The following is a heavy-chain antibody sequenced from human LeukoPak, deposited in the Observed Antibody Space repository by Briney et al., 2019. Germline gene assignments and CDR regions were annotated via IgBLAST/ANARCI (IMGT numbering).Heavy chain of an antibody. CDR2: IYTSGGI. D-gene: IGHD3-10*01. CDR1: GGSISSASDY. Sequence: SLSLTCTVSGGSISSASDYWGWIRQPAGKGLEWIMRIYTSGGINYSSSLRRRSTISVDTSNNVFSLKLSSVTAADTAVYYCARDRFYSRSGSYQNFGAWGHGTLVTASS. CDR3: ARDRFYSRSGSYQNFGA. J-gene: IGHJ5*01. V-gene: IGHV4-61*02.